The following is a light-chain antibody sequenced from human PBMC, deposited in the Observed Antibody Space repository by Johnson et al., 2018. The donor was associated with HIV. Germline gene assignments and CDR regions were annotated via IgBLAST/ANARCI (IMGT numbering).Light chain of an antibody. J-gene: IGLJ1*01. CDR2: DNS. V-gene: IGLV1-51*01. CDR1: RSNIGDNF. Sequence: TQPPSVSAAPGQKVTISCSGTRSNIGDNFVSWYQHLPGTAPKLLVYDNSKRPSGIPDRFSATKSGTSATLGITGLQTGDEADYYCGTWDSSLTSYVFGAGTKVTVL. CDR3: GTWDSSLTSYV.